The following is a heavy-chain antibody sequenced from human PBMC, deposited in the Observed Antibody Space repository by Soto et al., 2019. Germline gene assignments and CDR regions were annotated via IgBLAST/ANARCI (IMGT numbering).Heavy chain of an antibody. Sequence: PGGSLRLSCAASGFTFSSYAMHWVRQAPGKGLEWVAVISYDGSNKYYADSVKGRFTISRDNSKNTLYLQMNSLRAEDTAVYCCARDLEPGYSYGRMDVWGQGTTVTVSS. D-gene: IGHD5-18*01. J-gene: IGHJ6*02. CDR3: ARDLEPGYSYGRMDV. CDR1: GFTFSSYA. V-gene: IGHV3-30-3*01. CDR2: ISYDGSNK.